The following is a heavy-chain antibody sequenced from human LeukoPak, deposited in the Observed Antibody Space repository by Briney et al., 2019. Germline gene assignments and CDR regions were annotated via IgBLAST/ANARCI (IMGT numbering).Heavy chain of an antibody. CDR1: VGTFSSYA. Sequence: ASVKVSCKASVGTFSSYAISWVRQAPGQGLEWMGGIIPIFGTANYAQKFQSRVTITTDESTSTAYMELSRLRSEDTAVYYCARASPSYSSSWYYYYMDVWGKGTTVTVSS. CDR2: IIPIFGTA. D-gene: IGHD6-13*01. V-gene: IGHV1-69*05. CDR3: ARASPSYSSSWYYYYMDV. J-gene: IGHJ6*03.